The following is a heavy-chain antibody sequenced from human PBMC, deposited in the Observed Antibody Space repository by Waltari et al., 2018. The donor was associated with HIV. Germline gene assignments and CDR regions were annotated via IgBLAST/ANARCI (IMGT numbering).Heavy chain of an antibody. CDR3: TRALAY. D-gene: IGHD3-16*01. Sequence: EVQLVEYGGGLVQPGGSLTVSCAAPGFLFSARAIHWVRQPSGKGMEWFGRIRSRGNRYATAYGASVKGRFTVSRDDSKNTAYLQMNNLKTEDTAVYYCTRALAYWGQGTLVTVSP. CDR1: GFLFSARA. CDR2: IRSRGNRYAT. V-gene: IGHV3-73*02. J-gene: IGHJ4*02.